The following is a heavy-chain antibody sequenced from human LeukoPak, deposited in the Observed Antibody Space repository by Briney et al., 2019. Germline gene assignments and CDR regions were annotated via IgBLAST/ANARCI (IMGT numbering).Heavy chain of an antibody. CDR3: VRECNYGSGKAWSDP. CDR1: GGSISSGDYY. V-gene: IGHV4-30-4*08. D-gene: IGHD3-10*01. J-gene: IGHJ5*02. CDR2: IYYSGST. Sequence: PSETLSLTCTVSGGSISSGDYYWSWIRQSPGKGLEWIGYIYYSGSTHYNPSLKSRITISVDTSKNQFSLKLSSVTAADTAVYYCVRECNYGSGKAWSDPWGQGTLVTVSS.